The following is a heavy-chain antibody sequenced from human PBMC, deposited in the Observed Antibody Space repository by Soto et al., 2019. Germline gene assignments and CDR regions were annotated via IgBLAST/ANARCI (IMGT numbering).Heavy chain of an antibody. CDR1: DYTFTSYG. J-gene: IGHJ4*02. Sequence: SVKVSFKASDYTFTSYGIIWVRQAPGQGLEWIGWISVYNGNTNYAQKFRGRVTMTTDISTTTAYMGMRSLRSDDTAVYYCARSGSSWNLREFDYWGQGTLVTVSS. CDR2: ISVYNGNT. CDR3: ARSGSSWNLREFDY. D-gene: IGHD6-13*01. V-gene: IGHV1-18*01.